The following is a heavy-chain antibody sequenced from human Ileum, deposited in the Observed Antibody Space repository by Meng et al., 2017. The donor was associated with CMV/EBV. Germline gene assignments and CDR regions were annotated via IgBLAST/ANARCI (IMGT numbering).Heavy chain of an antibody. CDR2: ISAYNDNT. Sequence: ASVKVSCKASGDTFSTYGVSWVRQAPGQGLEWMGWISAYNDNTNYAQKVQGRVTMTIDTFTSTAYMELRSLGSDDTAVYYCAKDALPTYYYDTSRGVRHFDYWGQGTLVTVSS. CDR1: GDTFSTYG. V-gene: IGHV1-18*01. D-gene: IGHD3-22*01. J-gene: IGHJ4*02. CDR3: AKDALPTYYYDTSRGVRHFDY.